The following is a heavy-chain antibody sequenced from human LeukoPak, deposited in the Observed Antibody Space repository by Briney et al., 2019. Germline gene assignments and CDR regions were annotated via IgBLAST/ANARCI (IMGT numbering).Heavy chain of an antibody. Sequence: SETLSLTCTVSGGSISSSSYYWGWIRQPPGKGLEWIGSIYYSGSTYCNPSLKSRVTISVDTSKNQFSLKLSSVTAADTAVYYCARQCGGDCYGSFDYWGQGTLVTVSS. CDR2: IYYSGST. D-gene: IGHD2-21*02. V-gene: IGHV4-39*01. CDR3: ARQCGGDCYGSFDY. CDR1: GGSISSSSYY. J-gene: IGHJ4*02.